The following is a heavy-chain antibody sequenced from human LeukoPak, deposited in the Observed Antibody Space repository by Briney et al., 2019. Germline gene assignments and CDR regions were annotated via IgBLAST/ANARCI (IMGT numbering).Heavy chain of an antibody. CDR1: GGSVSSTTYY. J-gene: IGHJ4*02. CDR2: MYYSGTT. Sequence: MASETLCLTCTVSGGSVSSTTYYWGWIRQPPGKGLEWIGTMYYSGTTYYNASLTSRVTLSVDTSKNQFFLELRSVTAADTAVFYCASWFGRGAYFDFWGQGTQVTVSS. CDR3: ASWFGRGAYFDF. D-gene: IGHD3-10*01. V-gene: IGHV4-39*01.